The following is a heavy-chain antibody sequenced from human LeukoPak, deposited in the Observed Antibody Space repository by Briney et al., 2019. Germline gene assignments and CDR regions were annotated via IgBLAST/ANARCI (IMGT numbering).Heavy chain of an antibody. CDR2: IRYDGNIK. D-gene: IGHD1-14*01. J-gene: IGHJ4*02. Sequence: GGSLRLSCAASGFTFSNYWMNWVRQAPGKGLEWVAFIRYDGNIKFYADSMKGRFTISRDNSKNTLYLHINSLRPEDTALYYCVKDNPLDYWGQGTLVIVSS. CDR1: GFTFSNYW. V-gene: IGHV3-30*02. CDR3: VKDNPLDY.